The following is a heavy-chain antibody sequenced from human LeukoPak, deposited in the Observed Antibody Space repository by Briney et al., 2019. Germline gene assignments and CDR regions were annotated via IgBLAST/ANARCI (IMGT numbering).Heavy chain of an antibody. J-gene: IGHJ2*01. CDR2: ITGSSTWT. CDR3: ARELVSLGTGYFDL. Sequence: PGGSLRLSCEASGFTFGTHGMTWVRQSPGEGLEWVSGITGSSTWTYYADSVRGRFTISGDNARNTLHLQMNNLTADDTAIYYCARELVSLGTGYFDLWGRGTLVTVSS. CDR1: GFTFGTHG. V-gene: IGHV3-23*01. D-gene: IGHD7-27*01.